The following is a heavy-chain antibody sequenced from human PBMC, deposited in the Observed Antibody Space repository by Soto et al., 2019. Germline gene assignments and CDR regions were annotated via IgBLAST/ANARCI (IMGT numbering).Heavy chain of an antibody. CDR2: VNDRGSI. CDR1: GGSFSGYY. Sequence: QVQLQQWGAGPLMPWETLSLTCGVSGGSFSGYYWAWISQSQGKGLEWIGEVNDRGSINYNPSLRSRISISVDTYKNHYSLTLRSVTDADTAVYYCARESHDILTGPHCVGYCDLWGRGTLVTVSS. CDR3: ARESHDILTGPHCVGYCDL. V-gene: IGHV4-34*01. D-gene: IGHD3-9*01. J-gene: IGHJ2*01.